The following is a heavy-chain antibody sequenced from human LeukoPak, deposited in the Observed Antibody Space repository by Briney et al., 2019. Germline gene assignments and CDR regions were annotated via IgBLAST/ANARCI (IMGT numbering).Heavy chain of an antibody. CDR1: GGTFSSYA. Sequence: ASVKVSCKASGGTFSSYAISWVRQAPGQGLEWMGGIIPIFGTANYAQKFQGRVTITADESTSTAYMELSSLRSEDTAVYYCARHTMVRDPFDYWGQGTLVTVSP. D-gene: IGHD3-10*01. CDR2: IIPIFGTA. J-gene: IGHJ4*02. CDR3: ARHTMVRDPFDY. V-gene: IGHV1-69*13.